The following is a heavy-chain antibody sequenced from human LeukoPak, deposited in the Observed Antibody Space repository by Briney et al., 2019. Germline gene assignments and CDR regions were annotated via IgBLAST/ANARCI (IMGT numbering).Heavy chain of an antibody. Sequence: KESGPTLVKPTQTLTLTCTFSGFSLSTSGVGVGWIRQPPGKALEWLALIYWDDDKRYSPSPKSRLTITKDTSKNQVVLTMTNMDPVDTATYYCAHSNYDILTGYFQHWGQGTLVTVSS. D-gene: IGHD3-9*01. CDR1: GFSLSTSGVG. CDR3: AHSNYDILTGYFQH. J-gene: IGHJ1*01. V-gene: IGHV2-5*02. CDR2: IYWDDDK.